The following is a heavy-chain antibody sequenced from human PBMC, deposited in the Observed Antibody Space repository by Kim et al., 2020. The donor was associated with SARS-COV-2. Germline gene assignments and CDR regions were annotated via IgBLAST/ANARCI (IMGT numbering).Heavy chain of an antibody. CDR2: IYYSGST. Sequence: SETLSLTCTVSGGSISSYYWSWIRQPPGKGLEWIGYIYYSGSTNYNPSLKSRVTISVDTSKNQFSLKLSSVTAADTAVYYCARGGDYRFPDYWGQGTLVTVSS. CDR3: ARGGDYRFPDY. J-gene: IGHJ4*02. D-gene: IGHD4-17*01. CDR1: GGSISSYY. V-gene: IGHV4-59*08.